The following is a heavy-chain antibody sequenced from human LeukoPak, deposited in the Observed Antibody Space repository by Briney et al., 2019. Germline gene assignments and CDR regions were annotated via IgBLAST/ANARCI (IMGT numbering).Heavy chain of an antibody. D-gene: IGHD3-22*01. CDR2: ISSSGTTI. Sequence: GGSLRLSCAASGLTFSSYDMNWVRQAPGKGLEWVSYISSSGTTIYYADSVKGRFTISRDNAKNSLYLQMNSLRAEDTAVYYCARATYYYDSSTYDYYYYYMDVWGKGTTVTVSS. CDR3: ARATYYYDSSTYDYYYYYMDV. CDR1: GLTFSSYD. V-gene: IGHV3-48*03. J-gene: IGHJ6*03.